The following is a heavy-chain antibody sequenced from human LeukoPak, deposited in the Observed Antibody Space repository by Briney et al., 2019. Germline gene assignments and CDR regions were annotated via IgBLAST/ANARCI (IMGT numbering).Heavy chain of an antibody. CDR2: IYYSGST. Sequence: SETLSLTCTVSGGSISSSSYYWGWIRQPPGKGLEWIGSIYYSGSTYYNPSHKSRVTISVDTSKNQFSLKLSSVTAADTAVYYCARGRYYFDYWGQGTLVTVSS. CDR3: ARGRYYFDY. V-gene: IGHV4-39*07. CDR1: GGSISSSSYY. J-gene: IGHJ4*02.